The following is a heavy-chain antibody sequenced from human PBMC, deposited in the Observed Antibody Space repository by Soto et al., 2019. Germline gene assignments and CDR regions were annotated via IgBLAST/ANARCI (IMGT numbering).Heavy chain of an antibody. D-gene: IGHD2-2*01. CDR1: GFTFSSYG. Sequence: VGSLRLSCAASGFTFSSYGMHWVRQAPGKGLEWVAVISYDGSNKYYADSVKGRFTISRDNSKNTLYLQMNSLRAEDTAVYYCAKDISYCSSTSCYLSYYGMDVWGQGTTVTAP. CDR3: AKDISYCSSTSCYLSYYGMDV. V-gene: IGHV3-30*18. J-gene: IGHJ6*02. CDR2: ISYDGSNK.